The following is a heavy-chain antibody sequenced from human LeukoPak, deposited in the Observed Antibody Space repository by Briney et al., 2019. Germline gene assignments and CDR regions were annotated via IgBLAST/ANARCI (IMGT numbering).Heavy chain of an antibody. V-gene: IGHV3-33*01. J-gene: IGHJ3*02. D-gene: IGHD1-26*01. CDR1: GFTFSSYD. CDR2: IWYDGSNK. CDR3: ARGERGRPLDAFDI. Sequence: GGSLRLSCAASGFTFSSYDMHWVRQAPGKGLEWVAVIWYDGSNKYYADSVKGRFTISRDNSKNTLYLQMNSLRAEDTAVYYCARGERGRPLDAFDIWGQGTMVTVFS.